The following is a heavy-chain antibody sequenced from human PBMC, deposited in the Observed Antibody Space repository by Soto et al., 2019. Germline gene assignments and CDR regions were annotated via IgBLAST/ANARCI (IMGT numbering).Heavy chain of an antibody. CDR1: GFTFSSYS. V-gene: IGHV3-21*01. CDR2: ISSSTGYI. D-gene: IGHD1-26*01. J-gene: IGHJ4*02. CDR3: ARMRGSYDFDY. Sequence: EVQLVESGGGLVKPGGSLRLSCAASGFTFSSYSMNWVRQAPGKGLEWVSSISSSTGYIDYADSVKGRFTISRDNAKNSLYLQMNSLRAEDTAVYYCARMRGSYDFDYLGQGTLVTVSS.